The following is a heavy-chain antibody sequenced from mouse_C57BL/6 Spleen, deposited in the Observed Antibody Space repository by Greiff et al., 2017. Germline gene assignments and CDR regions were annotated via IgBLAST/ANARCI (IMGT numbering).Heavy chain of an antibody. CDR2: IHPNSGST. CDR1: GYTFTSYW. J-gene: IGHJ3*01. Sequence: VQLQQPGAELVKPGASVKLSCKASGYTFTSYWMPWVKQRPGQGLEWIGMIHPNSGSTNYNEKFKSKATLTVDKSSSTAYMQLSSLTSEDSAVYYCARRDSNYVAWFAYWGQGTLVTVSA. CDR3: ARRDSNYVAWFAY. V-gene: IGHV1-64*01. D-gene: IGHD2-5*01.